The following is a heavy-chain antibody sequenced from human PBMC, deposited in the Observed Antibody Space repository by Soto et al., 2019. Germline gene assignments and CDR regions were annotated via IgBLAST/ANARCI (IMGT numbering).Heavy chain of an antibody. D-gene: IGHD2-15*01. CDR2: ILNDGSSE. Sequence: GGSLRLSCAASGFMFRTYGMHWVRQAPGKGLEWVALILNDGSSEYYADSVKGRFTISRDNSKNMLYLQMNSLRVEDTAMYYCANGRYSSPPGMDVWGQGTTVTVS. CDR1: GFMFRTYG. J-gene: IGHJ6*02. V-gene: IGHV3-30*18. CDR3: ANGRYSSPPGMDV.